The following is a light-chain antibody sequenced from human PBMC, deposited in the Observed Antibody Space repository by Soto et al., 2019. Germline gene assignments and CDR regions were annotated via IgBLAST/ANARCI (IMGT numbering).Light chain of an antibody. V-gene: IGLV2-14*03. CDR1: SSDVGGYDY. J-gene: IGLJ3*02. CDR2: DVF. CDR3: SSYTSSRTLV. Sequence: QSALTHPASVSGSPGQSITISCTGTSSDVGGYDYVAWYQRHPGKAPKLMIYDVFNRPSGVSHRFSGSKSGNTASLTISGLQAEDEADYYCSSYTSSRTLVFGGGTKVTVL.